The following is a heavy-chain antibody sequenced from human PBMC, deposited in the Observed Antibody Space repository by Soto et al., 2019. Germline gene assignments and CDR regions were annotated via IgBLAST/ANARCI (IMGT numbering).Heavy chain of an antibody. J-gene: IGHJ5*02. CDR3: ARDAGYCSSTSCYDSWFDP. D-gene: IGHD2-2*01. CDR1: GYTLTIYG. CDR2: ISAYNGNT. Sequence: ASVKVSCQASGYTLTIYGITWVRPAPGQGLEWMGWISAYNGNTNYAQKLQGRVTMTTDTSTSTAYMELRSLRSDDTAVYYCARDAGYCSSTSCYDSWFDPWGQGTLVTVSS. V-gene: IGHV1-18*01.